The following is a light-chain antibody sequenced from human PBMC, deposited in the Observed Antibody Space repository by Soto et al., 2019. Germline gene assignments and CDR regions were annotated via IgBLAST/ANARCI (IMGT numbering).Light chain of an antibody. CDR1: SSNVGTYNL. CDR2: EGI. CDR3: CSYAGNSTFV. J-gene: IGLJ1*01. Sequence: QSALTQPASVSGSPGQSITISCTGTSSNVGTYNLVSWYQQHPGKAPKLIIYEGIKRPSGISNRFSGSKSGNTASLTISGLQGEDESDYYCCSYAGNSTFVFGPGTKLTVL. V-gene: IGLV2-23*01.